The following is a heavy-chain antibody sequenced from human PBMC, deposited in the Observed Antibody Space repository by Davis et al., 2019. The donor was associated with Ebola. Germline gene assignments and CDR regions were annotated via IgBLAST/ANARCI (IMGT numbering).Heavy chain of an antibody. CDR3: ARGRKKGTYYQEDY. CDR1: GYTFSSYD. CDR2: MNPNSGNT. Sequence: ASVKVSCKASGYTFSSYDINWVRQATGQGLEWMGWMNPNSGNTGYAQKFQGRVTMTRNTSISTAYMELSSLRSEDTAVYYCARGRKKGTYYQEDYWGQGTLVTVSS. V-gene: IGHV1-8*01. J-gene: IGHJ4*02. D-gene: IGHD1-26*01.